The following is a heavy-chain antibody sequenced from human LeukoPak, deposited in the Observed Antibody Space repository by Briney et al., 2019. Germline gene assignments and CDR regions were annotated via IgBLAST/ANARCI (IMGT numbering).Heavy chain of an antibody. CDR2: INPSGGST. J-gene: IGHJ4*02. D-gene: IGHD2-2*01. Sequence: GASVKVSCKASGYTFTNYFMHWVRQAPGQGLEWMGIINPSGGSTTYAQKFQGRVTMTRDASTSTVYMELSSLRSEDTAVYYCARSSTSDYWGQGTLVTVSS. CDR3: ARSSTSDY. CDR1: GYTFTNYF. V-gene: IGHV1-46*01.